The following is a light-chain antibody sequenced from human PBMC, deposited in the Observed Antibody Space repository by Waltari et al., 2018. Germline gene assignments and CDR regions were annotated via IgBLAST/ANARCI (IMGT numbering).Light chain of an antibody. CDR2: EVS. V-gene: IGLV2-14*01. Sequence: QSALPQPASVSGSPGQSITISCSGTDSDVGAYDFVSWYQQHPGKAPHLIIYEVSNRPSGISNRFSASKSDNTASLTISGLQAEDEADYYCSSYTTSSAPGVFGTGTRVTVL. CDR1: DSDVGAYDF. CDR3: SSYTTSSAPGV. J-gene: IGLJ1*01.